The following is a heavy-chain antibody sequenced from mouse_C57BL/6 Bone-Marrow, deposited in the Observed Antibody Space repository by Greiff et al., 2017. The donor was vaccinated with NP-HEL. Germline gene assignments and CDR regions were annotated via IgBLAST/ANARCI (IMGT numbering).Heavy chain of an antibody. J-gene: IGHJ4*01. CDR3: EREGKDAMDY. V-gene: IGHV1-50*01. CDR1: GYTFTSYW. D-gene: IGHD1-3*01. CDR2: IDPSDSYT. Sequence: VQLQHPGAELVKPGASVKLSCKASGYTFTSYWMQWVKQRPGQGLEWIGEIDPSDSYTNYNQKFKGKATLTVDTSSSTAYMQLSSLTSEDSAVYYCEREGKDAMDYWGQGTSVTVSS.